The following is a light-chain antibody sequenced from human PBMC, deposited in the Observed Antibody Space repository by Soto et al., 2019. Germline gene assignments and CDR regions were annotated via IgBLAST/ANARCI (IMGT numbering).Light chain of an antibody. CDR3: QQYNTYPWT. Sequence: DIQMTQSPSTLSGSVGDRVTITCRASQTISSWLAWYQQKPGKAPKRLIYAASSLQSGVPSRFSGSGSGTDFTLTISRLHPDDFATYYCQQYNTYPWTFGQGTKVDI. CDR2: AAS. J-gene: IGKJ1*01. V-gene: IGKV1-5*01. CDR1: QTISSW.